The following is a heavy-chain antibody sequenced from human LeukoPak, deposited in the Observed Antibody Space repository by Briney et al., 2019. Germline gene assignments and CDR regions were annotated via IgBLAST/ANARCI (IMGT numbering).Heavy chain of an antibody. J-gene: IGHJ4*02. CDR1: GGSISSSSYY. V-gene: IGHV4-39*07. CDR2: IYYSGST. CDR3: ATDLTGPRRFDY. D-gene: IGHD3-10*01. Sequence: SETLSLTCTVSGGSISSSSYYWGWIRQPPGKGLEWIGSIYYSGSTYYNPSLKSRVTISVDTSKDQFSLKLSSVTAADTAVYYCATDLTGPRRFDYWGQGTMVTVPS.